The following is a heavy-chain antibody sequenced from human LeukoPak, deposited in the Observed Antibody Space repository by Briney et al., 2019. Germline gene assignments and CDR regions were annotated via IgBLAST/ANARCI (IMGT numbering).Heavy chain of an antibody. CDR1: GGSINSGGSY. CDR2: IYYSGST. V-gene: IGHV4-31*03. CDR3: GTSLKWFYSVYGMDV. J-gene: IGHJ6*02. Sequence: SETLSLTCTVSGGSINSGGSYWSWIRQHPGKGLEWIGYIYYSGSTYHNPSLKSRVTISIDTSKNQFSLKLSSVTAADTAVYYCGTSLKWFYSVYGMDVWGQGTTVTVSS. D-gene: IGHD2-8*01.